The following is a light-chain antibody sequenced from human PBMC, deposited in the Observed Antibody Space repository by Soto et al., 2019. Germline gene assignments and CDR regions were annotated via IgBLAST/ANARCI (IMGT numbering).Light chain of an antibody. CDR3: KQYGSSSLT. Sequence: EIVLTQSPGTLSLSPGERATLSCRASQSVSSSYLAWYQQKPGQAPRLLIYGASDRATGIPDRFSGSGCGKDFNLTISSIEPEYFAVYSRKQYGSSSLTFGGGTKVEIK. V-gene: IGKV3-20*01. CDR1: QSVSSSY. CDR2: GAS. J-gene: IGKJ4*01.